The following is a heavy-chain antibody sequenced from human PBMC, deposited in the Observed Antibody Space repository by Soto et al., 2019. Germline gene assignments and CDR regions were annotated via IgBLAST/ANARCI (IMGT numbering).Heavy chain of an antibody. CDR3: ARGQFHHVSNYYYALAV. Sequence: QVQLVQSGAEVQKPGSSVKVSCKASGGTFSSYAISWVRQAPGQGLEWMGGFIPMFNRPHSARKFQGRVTITADESTSTAYMDLSSLRSEDTAVYYCARGQFHHVSNYYYALAVWGQGTTVTVSS. CDR2: FIPMFNRP. V-gene: IGHV1-69*01. CDR1: GGTFSSYA. J-gene: IGHJ6*02.